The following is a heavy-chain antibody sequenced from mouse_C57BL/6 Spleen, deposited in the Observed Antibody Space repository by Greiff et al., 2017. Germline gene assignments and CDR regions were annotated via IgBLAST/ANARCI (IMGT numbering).Heavy chain of an antibody. V-gene: IGHV1-15*01. CDR3: TRGRHYYGSDYVDY. CDR2: IDPETGGT. J-gene: IGHJ2*01. CDR1: GYTFTDYE. D-gene: IGHD1-1*01. Sequence: QVQLQQSGAELVRPGASVTLSCKASGYTFTDYEMHWVKQTPVHGLEWIGAIDPETGGTAYNQKFKGKAILTADKSSSTAYMELRSLTSEDAAVDYCTRGRHYYGSDYVDYWGQGTTLTVSS.